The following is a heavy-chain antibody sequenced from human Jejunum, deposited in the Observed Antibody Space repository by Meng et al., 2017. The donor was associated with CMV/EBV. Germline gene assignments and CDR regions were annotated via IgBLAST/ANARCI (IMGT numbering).Heavy chain of an antibody. J-gene: IGHJ4*02. V-gene: IGHV7-4-1*02. CDR2: INTNTGNP. Sequence: QVRFVQAGSELKEARASVKVSWKASGYTFTSYAMNGVRKAPGQGLEWMGWINTNTGNPTYAQGFTGRFVFPLDTSVSTAYLQISRLKAEDTAVYYCERETLGYWSSTSCYIGPPDYWGQGTLVTASS. CDR1: GYTFTSYA. D-gene: IGHD2-2*01. CDR3: ERETLGYWSSTSCYIGPPDY.